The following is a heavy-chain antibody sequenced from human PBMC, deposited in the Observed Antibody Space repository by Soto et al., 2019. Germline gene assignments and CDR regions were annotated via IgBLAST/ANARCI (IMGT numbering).Heavy chain of an antibody. J-gene: IGHJ6*02. D-gene: IGHD6-13*01. CDR1: GYTFTSYY. V-gene: IGHV1-46*01. CDR3: ARDLSSSWYPNSGYYYGMDV. Sequence: ASVKVSCKASGYTFTSYYMHWVRQAPGQGLEWMGIINPSGGSTSYAQKFQGRVTMTRDTSTSTVYMELSSLRSEDTAVYYCARDLSSSWYPNSGYYYGMDVWGQGTTVTVSS. CDR2: INPSGGST.